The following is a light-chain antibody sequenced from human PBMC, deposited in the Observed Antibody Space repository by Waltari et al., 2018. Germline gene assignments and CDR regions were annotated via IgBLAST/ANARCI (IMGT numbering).Light chain of an antibody. CDR3: LQYHYWPPWT. CDR2: GAS. CDR1: QSVSGN. Sequence: EVLMTQSPATLSVSPGERVTLSCRASQSVSGNLAWYQQKPGQPPRLLIYGASTRATGVPVRFSGSGSETEFTLTISSLRSEDFAVYYCLQYHYWPPWTFAQGTKVEIK. V-gene: IGKV3-15*01. J-gene: IGKJ1*01.